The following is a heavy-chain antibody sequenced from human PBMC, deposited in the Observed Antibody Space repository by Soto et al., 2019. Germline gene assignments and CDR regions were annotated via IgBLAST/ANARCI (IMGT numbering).Heavy chain of an antibody. CDR3: ERLNAGQNPDDY. V-gene: IGHV4-31*03. CDR2: IYYSGST. CDR1: GGSISSGGYY. J-gene: IGHJ4*02. Sequence: PSETLSLTCTVSGGSISSGGYYWSWIRQHPGKGLEWIGYIYYSGSTYYNPSLKSRVTISVDTSKNQFSLKLSSVTAADTAVYYCERLNAGQNPDDYWGQGTLVTVSS.